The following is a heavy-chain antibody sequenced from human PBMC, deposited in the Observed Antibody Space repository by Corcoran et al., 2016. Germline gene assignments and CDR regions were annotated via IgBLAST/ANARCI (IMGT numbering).Heavy chain of an antibody. V-gene: IGHV4-4*07. Sequence: QVQLQESGPRLVKPSETLSLTCTVSGGSISNYYWSWIRQPAGKGLEWIGRIYSSGTTNFNPSLRSRVTMSVDTSKNQFSLKLSSVTAADTAVYYCARYWGPGMASPSDYWGQGTLVTGAS. CDR3: ARYWGPGMASPSDY. CDR1: GGSISNYY. CDR2: IYSSGTT. J-gene: IGHJ4*02. D-gene: IGHD7-27*01.